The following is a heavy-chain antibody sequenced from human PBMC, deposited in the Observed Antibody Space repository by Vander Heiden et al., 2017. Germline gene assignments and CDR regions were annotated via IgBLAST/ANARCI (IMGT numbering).Heavy chain of an antibody. CDR1: GGTFRSSA. Sequence: QVQLVQSGAEVTQPGSSVTVSCKASGGTFRSSAISWVRKAPGQGLEWMGGIIPILGTANYAQKFQGRGTITADESTSTAYMELSSLRSEDTAVYYCARDQYYYDSSGYSTNYFDYWGQGTLVTVSS. D-gene: IGHD3-22*01. V-gene: IGHV1-69*01. CDR2: IIPILGTA. CDR3: ARDQYYYDSSGYSTNYFDY. J-gene: IGHJ4*02.